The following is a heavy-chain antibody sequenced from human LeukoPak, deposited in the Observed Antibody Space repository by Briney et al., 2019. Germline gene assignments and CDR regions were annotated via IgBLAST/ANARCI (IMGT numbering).Heavy chain of an antibody. J-gene: IGHJ4*02. CDR1: GDSVSSNTPA. CDR3: ARQQRGAFDY. CDR2: SYYRPKRYN. D-gene: IGHD6-13*01. V-gene: IGHV6-1*01. Sequence: PSQPLPLTCAISGDSVSSNTPAWHSITQSPSRGLEWLGRSYYRPKRYNDYALSVKSRITINQDTPKNQFPLHLNSVTPVDTAEYVCARQQRGAFDYWGEGTVVSVSS.